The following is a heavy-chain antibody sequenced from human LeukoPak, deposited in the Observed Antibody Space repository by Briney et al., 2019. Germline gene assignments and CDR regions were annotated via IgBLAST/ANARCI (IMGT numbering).Heavy chain of an antibody. CDR2: ILVGSGNT. CDR3: ASDPPYTSSSAW. Sequence: GASVKVSCKASGFTFTSTAVQWVRQARGQRVEWIGWILVGSGNTNYAQMFQERVTLTWDVSTSTAYMVLSSLRSEDTAIYYCASDPPYTSSSAWWGQGTLVTVSS. CDR1: GFTFTSTA. V-gene: IGHV1-58*01. J-gene: IGHJ4*02. D-gene: IGHD2-2*01.